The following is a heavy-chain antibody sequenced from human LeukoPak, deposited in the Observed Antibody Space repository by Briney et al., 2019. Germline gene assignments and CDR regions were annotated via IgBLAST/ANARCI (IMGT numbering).Heavy chain of an antibody. CDR2: IIPIFGTA. Sequence: SVKVSCKASGGTFISYAISWVRQAPGQGLEWMGGIIPIFGTANYAQKFQGRVTITADESTSTAYMELSSLRSEDTAVYYCARTSIAVAGDWSDYYYYYGMDVWGQGTTVTVSS. CDR1: GGTFISYA. V-gene: IGHV1-69*13. J-gene: IGHJ6*02. D-gene: IGHD6-19*01. CDR3: ARTSIAVAGDWSDYYYYYGMDV.